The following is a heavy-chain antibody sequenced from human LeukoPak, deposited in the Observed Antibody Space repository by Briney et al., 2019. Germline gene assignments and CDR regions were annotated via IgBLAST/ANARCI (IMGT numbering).Heavy chain of an antibody. Sequence: PGASVTVSCKASGYTFTGYYMHWVRQAPGQGLEWMGWINPNSGGTNYAQKFQGRVTMTRDTSISTAYMELSRLRSDDTAVYYCARAPIQTPAAGEGYYYYYMDVWGKGTTVTVSS. D-gene: IGHD2-2*01. J-gene: IGHJ6*03. CDR2: INPNSGGT. CDR3: ARAPIQTPAAGEGYYYYYMDV. V-gene: IGHV1-2*02. CDR1: GYTFTGYY.